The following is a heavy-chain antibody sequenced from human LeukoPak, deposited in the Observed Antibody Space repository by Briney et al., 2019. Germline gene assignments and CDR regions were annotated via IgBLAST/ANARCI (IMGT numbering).Heavy chain of an antibody. Sequence: SETLSLTCTVSGGSVSSGSYYWSWIRQPPGKGLEWVGYIYYSGSTNYNPSLKSRVTISVDTSKNQFSLKLSSVTAADTAVYYCAREVTTWYYFDYWGQGTLVTVSS. CDR2: IYYSGST. D-gene: IGHD4-17*01. CDR1: GGSVSSGSYY. V-gene: IGHV4-61*01. CDR3: AREVTTWYYFDY. J-gene: IGHJ4*02.